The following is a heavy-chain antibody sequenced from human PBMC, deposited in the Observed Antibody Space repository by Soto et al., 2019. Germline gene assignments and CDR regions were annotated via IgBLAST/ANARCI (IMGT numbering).Heavy chain of an antibody. CDR3: TTELLWSQSGGDY. CDR2: ISFGGNT. V-gene: IGHV4-59*12. J-gene: IGHJ4*02. CDR1: GGSISNYY. D-gene: IGHD3-10*01. Sequence: SETLSLTCTVSGGSISNYYWGWIRQPPGKGLEWIGYISFGGNTNYNSSLKSRVTMSVDASKNQFSLKLTSVTAADTAVYYCTTELLWSQSGGDYWGQGTLVTVSS.